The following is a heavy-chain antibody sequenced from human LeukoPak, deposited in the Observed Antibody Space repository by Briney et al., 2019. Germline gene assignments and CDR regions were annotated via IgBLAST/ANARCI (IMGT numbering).Heavy chain of an antibody. V-gene: IGHV4-59*01. Sequence: SETLSLTCTVSGGSINTYYWSWIRQPPGKGLEWIGCINYSGTTNYNPTLKNRVTISVDTSKNHFSLRLTSVTVADTPVYYCARDPRLYCSGSSCFQSYYFDLWGLGALVTVSS. CDR3: ARDPRLYCSGSSCFQSYYFDL. CDR1: GGSINTYY. CDR2: INYSGTT. D-gene: IGHD2-15*01. J-gene: IGHJ2*01.